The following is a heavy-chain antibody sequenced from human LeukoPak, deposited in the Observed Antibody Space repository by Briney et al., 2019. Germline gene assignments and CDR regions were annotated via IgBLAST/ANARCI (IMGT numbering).Heavy chain of an antibody. CDR1: GYTFTGYY. CDR2: INPNSGGT. Sequence: ASVKVSCKASGYTFTGYYMHWVRQAPGQGLEWMGWINPNSGGTNYAQKFQGRVTMTRDTSISTAYMELSRLRSDDTAVYYCARDRRMGYSSGFNWFDSWGQGTLVTVSS. V-gene: IGHV1-2*02. D-gene: IGHD6-19*01. J-gene: IGHJ5*01. CDR3: ARDRRMGYSSGFNWFDS.